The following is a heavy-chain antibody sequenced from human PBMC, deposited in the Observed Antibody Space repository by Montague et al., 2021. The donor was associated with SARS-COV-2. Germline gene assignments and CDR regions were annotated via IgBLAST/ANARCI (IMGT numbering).Heavy chain of an antibody. D-gene: IGHD1-20*01. J-gene: IGHJ5*02. V-gene: IGHV4-59*13. CDR2: IFHSGIT. CDR3: ARTEYNWNDWFDP. Sequence: SETLSLTCSVSGGSISSYYWSWIRQSPGKGLEWIGYIFHSGITDYNHSLKSRVTISVDMSTNQFSLQLHSATAADSAVYYCARTEYNWNDWFDPWGQGTLVTVSS. CDR1: GGSISSYY.